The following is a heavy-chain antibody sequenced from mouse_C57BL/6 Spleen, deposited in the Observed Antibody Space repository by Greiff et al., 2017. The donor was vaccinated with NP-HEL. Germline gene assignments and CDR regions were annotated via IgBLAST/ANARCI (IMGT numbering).Heavy chain of an antibody. CDR3: ARSPVRPYYYAMDY. V-gene: IGHV2-6*03. CDR2: IWSDGST. J-gene: IGHJ4*01. CDR1: GFSLTSYG. D-gene: IGHD2-14*01. Sequence: VMLVESGPGLVAPSQSLSITCTVSGFSLTSYGVHWVRQPPGKGLEWLVVIWSDGSTTYNSALKSRLSISKDNSKSQVFLKMNSLQTDDTAMYYCARSPVRPYYYAMDYWGQGTSVTVSS.